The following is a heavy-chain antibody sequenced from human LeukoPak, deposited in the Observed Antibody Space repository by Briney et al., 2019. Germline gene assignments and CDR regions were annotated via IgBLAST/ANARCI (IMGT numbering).Heavy chain of an antibody. J-gene: IGHJ4*02. CDR3: ASIVVVPAAIAY. CDR1: GGSISSSDYY. D-gene: IGHD2-2*01. CDR2: INCSGST. Sequence: PSETLSLTCSVSGGSISSSDYYWSWIRQPAGKGLEWIGYINCSGSTYYNPSLKSRVTISVDTSKNQFSLKVSSVTAADTAVYYCASIVVVPAAIAYWGQGALVTVSS. V-gene: IGHV4-30-4*01.